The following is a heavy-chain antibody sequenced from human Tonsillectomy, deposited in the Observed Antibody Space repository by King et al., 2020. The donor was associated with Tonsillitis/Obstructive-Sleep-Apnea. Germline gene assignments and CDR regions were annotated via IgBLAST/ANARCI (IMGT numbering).Heavy chain of an antibody. CDR2: IYYSGTT. J-gene: IGHJ4*02. CDR3: ARRHYYDSSHFDF. Sequence: QLQESGPGLVKPSEALSLTCIVSGGSISNNNYYWGWIRQPPGKGLEWIGSIYYSGTTYYNPSLKSRLTISVDTSKNQFSLKLSSVTAADTAVYYCARRHYYDSSHFDFWGQGALVTVSS. CDR1: GGSISNNNYY. V-gene: IGHV4-39*01. D-gene: IGHD3-22*01.